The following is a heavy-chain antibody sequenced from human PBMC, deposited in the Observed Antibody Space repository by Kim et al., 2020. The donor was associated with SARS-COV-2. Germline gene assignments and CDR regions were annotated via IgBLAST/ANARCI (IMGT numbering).Heavy chain of an antibody. J-gene: IGHJ6*02. V-gene: IGHV1-69*13. Sequence: SVKVSCKASGGTFSSYAISWVRKVQGKGGEGMGGIIHIFGTANYAQKLQGRVTITADESTSKAYMELSSLRSEDTAVYYCARERLSGKYYYYGMYVWGQETTFTVSS. CDR3: ARERLSGKYYYYGMYV. CDR1: GGTFSSYA. CDR2: IIHIFGTA. D-gene: IGHD1-26*01.